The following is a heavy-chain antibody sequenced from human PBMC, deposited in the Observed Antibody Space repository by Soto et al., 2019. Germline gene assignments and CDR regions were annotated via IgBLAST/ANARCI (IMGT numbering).Heavy chain of an antibody. CDR1: GFTFRNYA. Sequence: EVQLLESGGGLVQPGGSLRLSCAASGFTFRNYAMTWVRQAPGKGLEWVSTIRGSGDSTYYADSVKGRITISRDNSKNIMYLQMNSLEAEDTAVYFCAKGGFTSYFDYWGQGILVTVSS. CDR3: AKGGFTSYFDY. V-gene: IGHV3-23*01. CDR2: IRGSGDST. J-gene: IGHJ4*02. D-gene: IGHD5-12*01.